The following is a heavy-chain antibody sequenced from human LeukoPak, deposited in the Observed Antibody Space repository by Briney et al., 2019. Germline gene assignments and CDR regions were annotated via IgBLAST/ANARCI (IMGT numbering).Heavy chain of an antibody. D-gene: IGHD5-12*01. CDR2: VYYRGTT. V-gene: IGHV4-39*02. Sequence: SETLSLTCTVSGGSISSSSYYWVWVRQTPGKGLEWIGSVYYRGTTFYNPSHKRRVTMFVDTSKNHFSLRLSSVTASDTAVYYCARQRGYSGYDYTGTDYWGQGTLVTVSS. CDR3: ARQRGYSGYDYTGTDY. CDR1: GGSISSSSYY. J-gene: IGHJ4*02.